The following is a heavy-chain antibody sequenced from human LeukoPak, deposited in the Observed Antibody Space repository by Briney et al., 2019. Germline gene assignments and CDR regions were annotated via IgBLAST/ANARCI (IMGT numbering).Heavy chain of an antibody. CDR2: VSNDGSST. V-gene: IGHV3-74*01. CDR1: GFAFSNYW. CDR3: AGQAYNRPIDY. D-gene: IGHD3-16*01. Sequence: GGSLRLSCEASGFAFSNYWMNWVRQAPGRGPVRVSRVSNDGSSTIYADSVKGRFTISRDNAENTVYLQMDSLRVEDTAVYFCAGQAYNRPIDYWGQGTLVTVSS. J-gene: IGHJ4*02.